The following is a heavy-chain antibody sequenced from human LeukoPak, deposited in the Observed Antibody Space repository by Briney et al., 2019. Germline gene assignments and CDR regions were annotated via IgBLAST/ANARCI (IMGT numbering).Heavy chain of an antibody. CDR2: IYYSGST. V-gene: IGHV4-39*01. CDR1: GGXISSSSYY. J-gene: IGHJ4*02. Sequence: SETLSLTCTVSGGXISSSSYYWGWIRQPPGKGLEWIGSIYYSGSTYYNPSLKSRVTISVDTSKNQFSLKLSSVTAADTAVYYCLSGDSSGGPDYWGQGTLVTVSS. D-gene: IGHD3-22*01. CDR3: LSGDSSGGPDY.